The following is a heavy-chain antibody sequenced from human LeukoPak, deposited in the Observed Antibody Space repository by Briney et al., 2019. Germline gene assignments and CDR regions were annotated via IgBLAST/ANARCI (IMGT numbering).Heavy chain of an antibody. CDR1: GFTFSTYT. CDR2: ISSSSSTI. V-gene: IGHV3-48*01. D-gene: IGHD3-16*01. Sequence: GGSLRLSCAASGFTFSTYTMNWVRQAPGEGLEWVSYISSSSSTIYYADSVKGRFTISRDNAKNSLYLQMNSLRAEDTAVYYCARDQGGVGYWGQGTLVTVSS. J-gene: IGHJ4*02. CDR3: ARDQGGVGY.